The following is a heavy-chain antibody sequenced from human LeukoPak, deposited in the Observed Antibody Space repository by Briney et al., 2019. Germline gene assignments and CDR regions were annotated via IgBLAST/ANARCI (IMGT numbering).Heavy chain of an antibody. Sequence: GGSLRLSCAASGFTFTTYGMHWVRQAPGKGLEWVAIIWYDGSNKYYADSVRGRFTISRDNSKNTLYLQMNSLRVEDTAVYYCARGRLRSTKPVTYYFDYWGQGTLVTVSS. D-gene: IGHD4-17*01. CDR2: IWYDGSNK. J-gene: IGHJ4*02. V-gene: IGHV3-33*01. CDR1: GFTFTTYG. CDR3: ARGRLRSTKPVTYYFDY.